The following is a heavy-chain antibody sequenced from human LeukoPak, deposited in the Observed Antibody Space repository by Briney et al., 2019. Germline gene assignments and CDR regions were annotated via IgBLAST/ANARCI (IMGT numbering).Heavy chain of an antibody. Sequence: SETLSLTCTVSGDSISSYYWSWIRQPPGKGLEWIGYIYYIGSTNYNPSLKGRATISVDTSKTQFSLKLSSVNAADTAAYYCARCVAVAAWFDPWGQGTLVTVSS. CDR1: GDSISSYY. D-gene: IGHD6-19*01. CDR2: IYYIGST. CDR3: ARCVAVAAWFDP. J-gene: IGHJ5*02. V-gene: IGHV4-59*08.